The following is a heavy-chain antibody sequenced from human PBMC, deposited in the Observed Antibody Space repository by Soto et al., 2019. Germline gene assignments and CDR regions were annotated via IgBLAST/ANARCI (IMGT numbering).Heavy chain of an antibody. V-gene: IGHV2-5*02. CDR2: IYWDDDK. D-gene: IGHD6-19*01. CDR3: APTPLGIAVAGTFVY. J-gene: IGHJ4*02. CDR1: GFSLSTSGVG. Sequence: QITLKESGPTLVKPTQTLTLTCTFSGFSLSTSGVGVGWIRQPPGKALEWLALIYWDDDKRYSPSLKSRLTITKDTSKSQVVLTMTNMDPVDTATYYCAPTPLGIAVAGTFVYWGQGTLVTVSS.